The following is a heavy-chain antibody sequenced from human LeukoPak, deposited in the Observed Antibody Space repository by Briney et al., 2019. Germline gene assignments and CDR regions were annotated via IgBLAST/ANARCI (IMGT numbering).Heavy chain of an antibody. Sequence: GGSLRLSCAASGFTFSSYAMSWVRQAPGKGLEWVSVISGSGGTTYSADSVRGRFTISRGISKSTLYLQMNSLRAEDTAAYYCARERGNSGGNTNGYFDYWGQGTLVTVSS. CDR1: GFTFSSYA. V-gene: IGHV3-23*01. D-gene: IGHD4-23*01. J-gene: IGHJ4*02. CDR3: ARERGNSGGNTNGYFDY. CDR2: ISGSGGTT.